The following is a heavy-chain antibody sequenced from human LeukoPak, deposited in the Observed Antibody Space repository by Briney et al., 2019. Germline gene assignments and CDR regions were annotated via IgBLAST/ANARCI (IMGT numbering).Heavy chain of an antibody. CDR1: GFTFSSYG. D-gene: IGHD3-16*01. V-gene: IGHV3-74*01. CDR2: IKSDGSTT. J-gene: IGHJ6*03. Sequence: GGSLRLSCAASGFTFSSYGMTWVRQAPGKGLVWVSRIKSDGSTTNYADSVKGRFTISRDNSKNTLYLQMNSLRAEDTAVYYCARDGGTWRTAHLNYYYMDVWGKGTTVTVSS. CDR3: ARDGGTWRTAHLNYYYMDV.